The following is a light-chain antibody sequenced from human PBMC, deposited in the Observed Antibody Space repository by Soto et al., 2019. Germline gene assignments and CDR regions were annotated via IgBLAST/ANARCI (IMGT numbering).Light chain of an antibody. J-gene: IGLJ3*02. CDR1: SSNIGTNY. Sequence: QSALTQPPSASATPGQRVTISCSGSSSNIGTNYVYWYQQLPGTAPKLLIYSNHQRPSGVPDRFSGSKSGTSASLAISGLRSEDEADYYCAAWDDSLSGPVFGGGTKLTVL. V-gene: IGLV1-47*02. CDR2: SNH. CDR3: AAWDDSLSGPV.